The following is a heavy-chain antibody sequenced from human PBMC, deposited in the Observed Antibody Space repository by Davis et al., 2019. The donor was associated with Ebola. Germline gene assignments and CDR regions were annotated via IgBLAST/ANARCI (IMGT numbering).Heavy chain of an antibody. CDR2: IHSGGKT. D-gene: IGHD3-16*01. CDR1: GFTVRDNY. CDR3: ARVLSAGTVWMDV. V-gene: IGHV3-53*01. Sequence: GGSLRLSCAASGFTVRDNYMTWVRQAPGQGLAWVAIIHSGGKTYYADSVKGRFTISTDNARTTLYLQMDNLRAEDTAVYRCARVLSAGTVWMDVWGKGTAVTVSS. J-gene: IGHJ6*04.